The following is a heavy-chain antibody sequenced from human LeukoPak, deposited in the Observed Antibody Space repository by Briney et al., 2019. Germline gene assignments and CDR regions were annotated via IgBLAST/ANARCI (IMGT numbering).Heavy chain of an antibody. CDR3: ARPAGWLPRYYFEY. V-gene: IGHV4-59*05. CDR2: IHSGGNT. D-gene: IGHD5-24*01. J-gene: IGHJ4*02. CDR1: GGSISSYY. Sequence: PSETLSLTCTVSGGSISSYYWSWIRQPAGKGLEWIGTIHSGGNTYYNPSLKSRVTISVDTSKNQLSVKLYSVTAADTAVYFCARPAGWLPRYYFEYWGQGTLVTVSS.